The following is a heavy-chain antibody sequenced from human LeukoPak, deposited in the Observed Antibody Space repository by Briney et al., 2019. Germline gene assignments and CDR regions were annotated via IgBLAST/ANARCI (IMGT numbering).Heavy chain of an antibody. D-gene: IGHD6-6*01. CDR2: IIPIFGTA. V-gene: IGHV1-69*05. CDR3: ARTPRKYSSLFGLFYMDL. CDR1: GGTFSSYA. Sequence: SVKVSCKASGGTFSSYAINWVRKAPGQGLEWMGGIIPIFGTANYAQKFQGRVTIITEESTSTAYMELSSLRSEDTAVYYCARTPRKYSSLFGLFYMDLWRKGPGDTVSS. J-gene: IGHJ6*03.